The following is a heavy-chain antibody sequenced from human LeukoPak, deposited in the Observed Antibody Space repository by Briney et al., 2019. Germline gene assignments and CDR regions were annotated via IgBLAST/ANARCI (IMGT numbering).Heavy chain of an antibody. D-gene: IGHD3-10*01. V-gene: IGHV3-23*01. CDR3: AKDRQGSESSGSHYYYIMDV. CDR1: GFTFSSYE. CDR2: ISGSGGST. J-gene: IGHJ6*02. Sequence: PGGSLRLSCAVSGFTFSSYEMNWVRQAPGKGLEWVSAISGSGGSTYYADSVKGRFTISRDNSKNTLYLQMNSLRAEDTAVYWCAKDRQGSESSGSHYYYIMDVWGQGTTVTVSS.